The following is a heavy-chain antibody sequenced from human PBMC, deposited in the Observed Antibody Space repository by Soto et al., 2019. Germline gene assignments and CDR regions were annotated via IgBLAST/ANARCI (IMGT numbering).Heavy chain of an antibody. J-gene: IGHJ6*02. Sequence: SCKGSGYSFTSYWISWVRQMPGKGLEWMGRIDPSDSYTNYSPSFQGHVTISADKSISTAYLQWSSLKASDTAMYYCASAFDSSSSKVLQYYYYGMDVWGQGTTVTVSS. V-gene: IGHV5-10-1*01. CDR2: IDPSDSYT. D-gene: IGHD6-6*01. CDR1: GYSFTSYW. CDR3: ASAFDSSSSKVLQYYYYGMDV.